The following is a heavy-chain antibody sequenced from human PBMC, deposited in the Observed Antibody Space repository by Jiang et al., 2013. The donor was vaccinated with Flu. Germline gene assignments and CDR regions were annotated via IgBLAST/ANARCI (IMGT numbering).Heavy chain of an antibody. Sequence: GQGLEWMGLXNPHVVVVQALHRSSRAESPCTRDTSTSTVYMELGSLRSEDTAVYYCARDKTGTTSYFDPWGQGTLVIVSS. V-gene: IGHV1-46*01. D-gene: IGHD1-1*01. CDR3: ARDKTGTTSYFDP. J-gene: IGHJ5*02. CDR2: XNPHVVVV.